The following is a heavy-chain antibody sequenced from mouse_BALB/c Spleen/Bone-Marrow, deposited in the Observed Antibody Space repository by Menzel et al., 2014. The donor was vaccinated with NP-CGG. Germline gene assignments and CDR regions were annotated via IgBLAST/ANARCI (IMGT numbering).Heavy chain of an antibody. CDR3: ATLGD. CDR2: IDPSIGRT. V-gene: IGHV1S81*02. J-gene: IGHJ3*01. D-gene: IGHD4-1*01. CDR1: GYTFTNYW. Sequence: VQLVESGAELVKPGASVKLSCKASGYTFTNYWMHWVRQRPGQGLEWIGEIDPSIGRTNCYEKFNNKATLTVDKSSSTAYMQLSSLTSEDSAVYYCATLGDWGQGTLVTVSA.